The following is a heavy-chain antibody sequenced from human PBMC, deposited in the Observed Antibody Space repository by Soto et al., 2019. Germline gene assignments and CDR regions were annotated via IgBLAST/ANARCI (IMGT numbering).Heavy chain of an antibody. J-gene: IGHJ6*02. V-gene: IGHV4-61*01. D-gene: IGHD2-8*01. Sequence: SETLSLTCTVSGGSVSSGSYYWSWIRQPPGKGLEWIAYISYSGSTNYNPSLKSRVTISVDTSKNQFSLKLTSVTTADTAVYYCARDGRRVYATDYYGMDVWGQGTTVTVSS. CDR3: ARDGRRVYATDYYGMDV. CDR2: ISYSGST. CDR1: GGSVSSGSYY.